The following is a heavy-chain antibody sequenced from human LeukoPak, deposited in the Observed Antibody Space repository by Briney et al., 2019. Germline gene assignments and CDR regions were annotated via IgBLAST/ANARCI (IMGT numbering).Heavy chain of an antibody. CDR3: ARASIAAAGVFDY. D-gene: IGHD6-13*01. J-gene: IGHJ4*02. CDR1: GFTFSSYS. V-gene: IGHV3-21*01. CDR2: ISSSSSYI. Sequence: GGSPRLSCAASGFTFSSYSMNWVRQAPGKGLEWVSSISSSSSYIYYADSVKGRFTISRDNAKNLLYLQMNSLRAEDTAVYYCARASIAAAGVFDYWGQGTLVTVSS.